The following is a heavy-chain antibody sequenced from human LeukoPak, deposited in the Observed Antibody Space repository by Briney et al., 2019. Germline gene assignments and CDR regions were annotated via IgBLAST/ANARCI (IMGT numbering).Heavy chain of an antibody. CDR2: INPNSGGT. Sequence: ASVKVSCKASGYTFTGYYMHWVRQAPGQGLEWVRWINPNSGGTNYAQKFQGRVTMTRDTSISTAYMELSRLRSDDTAVYYCARSVVPAAASWFDSWGQGTLLTVSS. CDR1: GYTFTGYY. V-gene: IGHV1-2*02. CDR3: ARSVVPAAASWFDS. J-gene: IGHJ5*01. D-gene: IGHD2-2*01.